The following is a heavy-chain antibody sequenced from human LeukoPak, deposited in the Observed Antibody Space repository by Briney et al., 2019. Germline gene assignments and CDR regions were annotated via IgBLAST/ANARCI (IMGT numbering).Heavy chain of an antibody. CDR1: GGSMSGFF. J-gene: IGHJ6*02. D-gene: IGHD3-10*01. CDR3: ARTSRHYYGSGSNLTPWPAGMDV. V-gene: IGHV4-4*08. CDR2: IYISGSPT. Sequence: PSETLSLTCTVSGGSMSGFFWTWIRQPPGKELEWIGSIYISGSPTKYNPSLKSRLTISVDTSKSQLSLKLNSATAADTAVYYCARTSRHYYGSGSNLTPWPAGMDVWGQGTTVTVSS.